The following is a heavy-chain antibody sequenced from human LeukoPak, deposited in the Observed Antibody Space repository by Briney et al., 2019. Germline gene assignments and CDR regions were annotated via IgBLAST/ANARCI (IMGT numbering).Heavy chain of an antibody. J-gene: IGHJ3*02. Sequence: GGSLRLSCAASGFTFSSYAMSWVRQAPGKGLEWVSAISGSGGSTYYADAVKGLFTISRDNSKNTLYLQMNSLRAEDTAVYYCAKDPIAAPAFDIWGQGTMVTVSS. CDR3: AKDPIAAPAFDI. CDR2: ISGSGGST. CDR1: GFTFSSYA. D-gene: IGHD6-13*01. V-gene: IGHV3-23*01.